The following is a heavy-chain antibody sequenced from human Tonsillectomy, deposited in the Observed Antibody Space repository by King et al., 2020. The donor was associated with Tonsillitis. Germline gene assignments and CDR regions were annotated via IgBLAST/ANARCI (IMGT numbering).Heavy chain of an antibody. CDR1: GYTFTSYG. CDR2: ISAYNGNT. Sequence: QLVQSGAEVKKPGASVKVSCKASGYTFTSYGISWVRQAPGQGLEWMGWISAYNGNTNYAQKLQGRVTMTTDTSTSTAYMELRSLRSDDTAVYYCAREAKLELVFYYYYGMDVWGQGTTVTVSS. V-gene: IGHV1-18*04. J-gene: IGHJ6*02. CDR3: AREAKLELVFYYYYGMDV. D-gene: IGHD1-7*01.